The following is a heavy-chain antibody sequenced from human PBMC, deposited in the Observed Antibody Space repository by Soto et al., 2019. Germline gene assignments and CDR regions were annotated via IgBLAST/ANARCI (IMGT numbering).Heavy chain of an antibody. J-gene: IGHJ1*01. V-gene: IGHV4-34*01. Sequence: SETLSLTCAVYGGSFSGYYWSWIRQPPGKGLEWIGEINHSGSTSYNPSLKSRVTISVDTSKNQFSLKLSSVTAADTAVYYCARGGTMIVVVITEYFQHWGQGTLVTVSS. CDR2: INHSGST. CDR1: GGSFSGYY. D-gene: IGHD3-22*01. CDR3: ARGGTMIVVVITEYFQH.